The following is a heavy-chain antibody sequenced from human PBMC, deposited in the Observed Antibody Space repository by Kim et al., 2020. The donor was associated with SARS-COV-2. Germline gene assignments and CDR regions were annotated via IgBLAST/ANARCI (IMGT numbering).Heavy chain of an antibody. V-gene: IGHV3-33*01. CDR1: GFTFSSYG. Sequence: GGSLRLSCAASGFTFSSYGMHWVRQAPGKGLEWVAVIWYDGSNKYYADSVKGRFTISRDNSKNTLYLQMNSLRAEDTAVYYCARDRPRTNKKYGMDVWGQGTTVTVSS. CDR2: IWYDGSNK. J-gene: IGHJ6*02. CDR3: ARDRPRTNKKYGMDV.